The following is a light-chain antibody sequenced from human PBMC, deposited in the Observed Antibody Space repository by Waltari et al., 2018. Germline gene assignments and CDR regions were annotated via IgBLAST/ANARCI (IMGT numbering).Light chain of an antibody. CDR2: DIS. Sequence: DIVLTQSPATLSLSPGERASLSCRASQSVTNYLAWYQQKPGQAPRLLIYDISTRATAIPARFNGSGSGTDFTLTISSLEPEDFAVYYCLQRERWLTFGGGTKVEIK. J-gene: IGKJ4*01. V-gene: IGKV3-11*01. CDR3: LQRERWLT. CDR1: QSVTNY.